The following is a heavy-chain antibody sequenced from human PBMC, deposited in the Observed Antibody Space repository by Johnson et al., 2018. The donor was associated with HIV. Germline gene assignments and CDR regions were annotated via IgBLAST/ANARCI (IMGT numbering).Heavy chain of an antibody. CDR3: AREKAAGALDS. Sequence: MLLVESGGGVVRPGGSLRLSCAASGFTFDDYGMSWVRQAPGKGLAWVSGINWNGGSTGYADSVKGRFTISRDNATNSLYLQMNSLRPEDTAVYYCAREKAAGALDSWGQGTMVTVSS. J-gene: IGHJ3*02. V-gene: IGHV3-20*04. CDR1: GFTFDDYG. CDR2: INWNGGST. D-gene: IGHD6-25*01.